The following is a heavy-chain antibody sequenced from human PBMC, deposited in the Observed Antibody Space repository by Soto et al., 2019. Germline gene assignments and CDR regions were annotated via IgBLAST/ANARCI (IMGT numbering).Heavy chain of an antibody. CDR1: GGSISSYY. CDR2: IYYSGST. D-gene: IGHD5-12*01. V-gene: IGHV4-59*01. Sequence: QVQLQESGPGLVKPSETLSLTCTVSGGSISSYYWSWIRQPPGKGLEWIGYIYYSGSTNYNPSLKSRVTISVDTSKNQFSLKLSSVTAADTAVYYCARSHEGGYDYEDVRAAAEMGVWAFDIWGQGTMVTVSS. J-gene: IGHJ3*02. CDR3: ARSHEGGYDYEDVRAAAEMGVWAFDI.